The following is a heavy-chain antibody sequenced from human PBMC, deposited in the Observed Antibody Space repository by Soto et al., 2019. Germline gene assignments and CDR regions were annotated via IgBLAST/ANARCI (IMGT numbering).Heavy chain of an antibody. D-gene: IGHD1-1*01. CDR1: GGTFSSYA. CDR3: ARVSMVERESPLHY. J-gene: IGHJ4*02. CDR2: IIPIFGTA. V-gene: IGHV1-69*01. Sequence: QVQLVQSGAEVKKPGSSVKVSCKASGGTFSSYAISWVRQAPGQGLEWMGGIIPIFGTANYAQKFQGRVTITADESTSTAYMELSSVRSEDTAVYYCARVSMVERESPLHYWGQGTLVTVSS.